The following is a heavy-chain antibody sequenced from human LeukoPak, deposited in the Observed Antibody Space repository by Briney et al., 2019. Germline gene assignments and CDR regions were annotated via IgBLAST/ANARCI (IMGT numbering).Heavy chain of an antibody. CDR2: INPNSGGT. V-gene: IGHV1-2*02. CDR1: GYTFTSYD. J-gene: IGHJ4*02. D-gene: IGHD3-10*01. CDR3: ARDLFRGSGSYYNVPPDY. Sequence: ASVKVSCKASGYTFTSYDINWVRQAPGQGLEWMGWINPNSGGTNYAQKFQGRVTMTRDTSISTAYMELSRLRSDDTAVYYCARDLFRGSGSYYNVPPDYWGQGTLVTVSS.